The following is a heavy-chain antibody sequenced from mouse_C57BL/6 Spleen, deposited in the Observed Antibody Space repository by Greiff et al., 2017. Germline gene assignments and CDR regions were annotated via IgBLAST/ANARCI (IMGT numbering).Heavy chain of an antibody. Sequence: EVKLVESGGGLVKPGGSLKLSCAASGFTFSSYAMSWVRQTPEKRLEWVATISDGGSYTYYPDNVKGRFTLSRDNAKNNLYLQMSHLKSEDTAMYYCAKITTAGVYAMDDWGQGTSVTVSS. CDR3: AKITTAGVYAMDD. CDR2: ISDGGSYT. CDR1: GFTFSSYA. V-gene: IGHV5-4*03. J-gene: IGHJ4*01. D-gene: IGHD1-2*01.